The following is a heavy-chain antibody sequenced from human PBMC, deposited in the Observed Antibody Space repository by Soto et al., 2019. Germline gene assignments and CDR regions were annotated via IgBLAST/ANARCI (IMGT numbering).Heavy chain of an antibody. CDR3: ARDQATMVRGLYYYGMDV. CDR1: GGSVSSGSYY. D-gene: IGHD3-10*01. V-gene: IGHV4-61*01. Sequence: SETLSLTCTVSGGSVSSGSYYWSWIRQPPGKGLEWIGYIYYSGSTNYNPSLKSRVTISVDTSKNQFSLKLSSVTAADTAVYYCARDQATMVRGLYYYGMDVWGQGTTVTVSS. CDR2: IYYSGST. J-gene: IGHJ6*02.